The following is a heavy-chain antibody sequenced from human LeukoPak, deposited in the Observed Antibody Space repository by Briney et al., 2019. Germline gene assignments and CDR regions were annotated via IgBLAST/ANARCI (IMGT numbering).Heavy chain of an antibody. CDR2: IYTSGST. V-gene: IGHV4-61*02. D-gene: IGHD5-18*01. Sequence: PSQTLSLTCTVSGGSISSGSYYWSWIRQPAGKGLEWIGRIYTSGSTDYNPSLKSRVTISVDTSKNQFSLKLSSVTAADTAVYYCAREYEGLWGDPFDYWGQGTLVTVSS. CDR3: AREYEGLWGDPFDY. CDR1: GGSISSGSYY. J-gene: IGHJ4*02.